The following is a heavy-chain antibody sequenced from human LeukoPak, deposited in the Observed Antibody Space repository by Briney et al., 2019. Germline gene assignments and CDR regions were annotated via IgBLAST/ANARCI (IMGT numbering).Heavy chain of an antibody. Sequence: ASVKVSCKASGYTFTSYGISWVRQAPGQGLEWMGWISAYNGNTNYAQKLQGRVTMTTDTSTSTAYMELRSLKSDDTAVYYCARVFTVKNELDYWGQGTLVTVSS. CDR3: ARVFTVKNELDY. V-gene: IGHV1-18*01. D-gene: IGHD4-17*01. CDR1: GYTFTSYG. J-gene: IGHJ4*02. CDR2: ISAYNGNT.